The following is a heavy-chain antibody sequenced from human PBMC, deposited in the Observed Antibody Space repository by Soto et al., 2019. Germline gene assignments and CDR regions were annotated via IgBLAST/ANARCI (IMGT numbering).Heavy chain of an antibody. D-gene: IGHD6-19*01. V-gene: IGHV5-51*01. CDR1: GYSFTNYW. CDR3: ARLGPSGWSNFDY. CDR2: IYPGDSDT. J-gene: IGHJ4*02. Sequence: GESLKISCKGSGYSFTNYWIGWVRQKPGKGLEWMGIIYPGDSDTKYSPSFQCQVTISAGKSITTAYLQWNSLKASDTAMYYCARLGPSGWSNFDYWGQGTLVTVSS.